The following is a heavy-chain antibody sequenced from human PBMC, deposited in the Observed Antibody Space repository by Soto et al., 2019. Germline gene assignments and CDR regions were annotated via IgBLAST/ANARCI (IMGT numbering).Heavy chain of an antibody. J-gene: IGHJ4*02. CDR3: ARPHSSGWYTPPMESHFDY. CDR1: GGSISSYY. Sequence: DTLSLTCTVSGGSISSYYWSWIRQPPGKGLEWIGYIYYSGSTNYNPSLKSRVTISVDTSKNQFSLKLSSVTAADTAVYYCARPHSSGWYTPPMESHFDYWGQGTLVTVSS. D-gene: IGHD6-19*01. CDR2: IYYSGST. V-gene: IGHV4-59*08.